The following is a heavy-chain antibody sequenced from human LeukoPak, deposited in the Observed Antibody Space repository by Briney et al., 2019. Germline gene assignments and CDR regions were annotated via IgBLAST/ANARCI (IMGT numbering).Heavy chain of an antibody. D-gene: IGHD6-19*01. CDR1: GFTFSSYE. Sequence: GGALRLSCTASGFTFSSYEMNWVRQAPGKGLEGVSYISSSGTTIYYADSVKGRFTISRHNSKNTLYLQMNSLRPEDTAVYYCGRVGVGAVAGNYLDYWGQGTLVTVSS. J-gene: IGHJ4*02. CDR3: GRVGVGAVAGNYLDY. V-gene: IGHV3-48*03. CDR2: ISSSGTTI.